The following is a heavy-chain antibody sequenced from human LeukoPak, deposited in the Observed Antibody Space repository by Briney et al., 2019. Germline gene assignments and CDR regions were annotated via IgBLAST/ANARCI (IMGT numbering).Heavy chain of an antibody. Sequence: QPGGSLRLSCAASGFTFSSYAMSWVRQAPGKGLEWVSAISGSGGSTYYADSVKGRFTISRDNSKNTQYLQMNSLRAEDTAVYYCAKGSYFDWLSPLDYWGQGTLVTVSS. CDR2: ISGSGGST. V-gene: IGHV3-23*01. D-gene: IGHD3-9*01. J-gene: IGHJ4*02. CDR3: AKGSYFDWLSPLDY. CDR1: GFTFSSYA.